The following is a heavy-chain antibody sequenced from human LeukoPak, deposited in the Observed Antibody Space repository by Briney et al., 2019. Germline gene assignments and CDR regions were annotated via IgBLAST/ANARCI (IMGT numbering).Heavy chain of an antibody. V-gene: IGHV4-38-2*02. Sequence: PSETLSLTCSVSGYSMSSGYYWGWIRQPPERGLEWIGSMYHTGSTYYNPSLKSRVNISVDTSKNQFYLKVSSVTAADTAVYYCARDFYYYDTSGSALGYWGQGTLVTVSS. CDR1: GYSMSSGYY. CDR2: MYHTGST. D-gene: IGHD3-22*01. CDR3: ARDFYYYDTSGSALGY. J-gene: IGHJ4*02.